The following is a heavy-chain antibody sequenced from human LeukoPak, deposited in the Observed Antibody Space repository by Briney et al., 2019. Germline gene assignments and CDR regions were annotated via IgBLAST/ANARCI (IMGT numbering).Heavy chain of an antibody. CDR1: DYTFTSYG. CDR2: ISAYNGNT. D-gene: IGHD3-3*01. Sequence: ASVKVSCKASDYTFTSYGISWVRQAPGQGLEWMGWISAYNGNTNYAQKFQGRVTMTRDTSISTAYMELSRLRSDDTAVYYCARGAEYYDFWSGYSTNGFDPWGQGTLVTVSS. V-gene: IGHV1-18*01. CDR3: ARGAEYYDFWSGYSTNGFDP. J-gene: IGHJ5*02.